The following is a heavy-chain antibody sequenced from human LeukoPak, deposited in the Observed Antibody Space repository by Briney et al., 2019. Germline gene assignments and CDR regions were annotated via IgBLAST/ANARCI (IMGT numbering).Heavy chain of an antibody. CDR1: GGSISSYY. CDR3: ARDHSSGWFPAY. Sequence: SETLSLTCTVSGGSISSYYWSWIRQPAGKGLEWIGRIYTSGSTNYNPSLKSRATMPVDTSKNQFSLKLSSVTAADTAVYYCARDHSSGWFPAYWGQGTLVTVSS. CDR2: IYTSGST. V-gene: IGHV4-4*07. D-gene: IGHD6-19*01. J-gene: IGHJ4*02.